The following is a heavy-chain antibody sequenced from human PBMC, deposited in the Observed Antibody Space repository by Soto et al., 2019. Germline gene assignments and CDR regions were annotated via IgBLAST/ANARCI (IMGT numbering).Heavy chain of an antibody. J-gene: IGHJ3*02. V-gene: IGHV1-2*04. CDR3: ARPRRYCSSTSCSDAFDI. D-gene: IGHD2-2*01. CDR2: INPNSGGT. CDR1: GYTFTGYY. Sequence: ASVKVSCKASGYTFTGYYMHWVRQAPGQGLEWMGWINPNSGGTNYAQKFQGWVTMTRDTSISTAYMELSRLRSDDTAVYYCARPRRYCSSTSCSDAFDIWGHGTMVTVSS.